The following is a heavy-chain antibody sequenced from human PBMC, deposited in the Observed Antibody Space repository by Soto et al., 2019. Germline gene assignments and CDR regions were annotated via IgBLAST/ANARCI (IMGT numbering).Heavy chain of an antibody. CDR2: IDSSGNTI. Sequence: EVQLVESGGGLAQPGGSLRLSCAASGFTFSGYEMNWVRQAPGKGLEWVSYIDSSGNTIDYADSVKGRFTISRDNAKNSRYLQMNSLRAEDTAIYYCARDGPAADLYHWGQGTQVTFAS. V-gene: IGHV3-48*03. CDR1: GFTFSGYE. CDR3: ARDGPAADLYH. J-gene: IGHJ5*02. D-gene: IGHD6-13*01.